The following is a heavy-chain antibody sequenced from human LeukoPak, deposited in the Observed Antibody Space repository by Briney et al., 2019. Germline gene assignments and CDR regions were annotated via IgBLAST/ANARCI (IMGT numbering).Heavy chain of an antibody. CDR1: GFTFSSYW. Sequence: PGGSPRLSCAASGFTFSSYWMSWVRQAPGKRLEWVAQIKQDGSEKYYVDSVKGRFTVSRDNAKNSLYLQMNSLRAEDTAVYYCATHPGDYWFGYLQLWGQGTLVTVSS. V-gene: IGHV3-7*01. D-gene: IGHD3-10*01. CDR2: IKQDGSEK. CDR3: ATHPGDYWFGYLQL. J-gene: IGHJ4*02.